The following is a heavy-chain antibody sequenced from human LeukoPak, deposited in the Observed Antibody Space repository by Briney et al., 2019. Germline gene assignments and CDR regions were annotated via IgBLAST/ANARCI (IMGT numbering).Heavy chain of an antibody. D-gene: IGHD3-22*01. Sequence: PGRSLRLSCAAPGFTFSAYIIQWVRQAPGKGLEWVALTWSDGSDKFYADSVKGRFVISRDNSKNTLYLQINSLRAEDSAVYFCARAQSATLSYYFDLWGQGTLVTVSS. CDR3: ARAQSATLSYYFDL. J-gene: IGHJ5*02. V-gene: IGHV3-33*01. CDR1: GFTFSAYI. CDR2: TWSDGSDK.